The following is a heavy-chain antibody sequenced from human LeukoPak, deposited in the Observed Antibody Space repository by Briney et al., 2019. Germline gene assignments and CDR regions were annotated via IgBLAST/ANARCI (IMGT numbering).Heavy chain of an antibody. CDR1: GFTFSSYN. Sequence: GGSLRLSCVASGFTFSSYNMNWVRQAPGKGLEWVSSISSSSNYMYYADSVKGRFTISRDNAKNSLYLQMNSLRAEDTAVYYCARDKPASGYYGSGSYWYFDLWGRGTLATVSS. J-gene: IGHJ2*01. D-gene: IGHD3-10*01. V-gene: IGHV3-21*01. CDR3: ARDKPASGYYGSGSYWYFDL. CDR2: ISSSSNYM.